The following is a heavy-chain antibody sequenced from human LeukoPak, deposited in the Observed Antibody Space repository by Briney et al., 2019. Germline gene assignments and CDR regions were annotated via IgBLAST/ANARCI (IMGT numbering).Heavy chain of an antibody. CDR2: ISAYNGNT. J-gene: IGHJ5*02. V-gene: IGHV1-18*01. CDR1: GYTFTSYD. Sequence: ASVKVSCKASGYTFTSYDINWVRQAPGQGLEWMGWISAYNGNTNYAQKLQGRVTMTTDTSTSTAYMELRSLRPDDTAVYYCAKENDRWPENWFDPWGQGTLVTVSS. D-gene: IGHD1-14*01. CDR3: AKENDRWPENWFDP.